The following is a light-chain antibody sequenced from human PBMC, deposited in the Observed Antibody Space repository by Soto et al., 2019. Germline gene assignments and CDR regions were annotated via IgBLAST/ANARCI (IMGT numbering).Light chain of an antibody. CDR1: SSDVGRYNY. CDR2: EVS. V-gene: IGLV2-14*01. CDR3: SSYVTIDPLV. J-gene: IGLJ2*01. Sequence: QSALNQPASVSGSPGQSITISCTGTSSDVGRYNYVSWYQQHPGKAPKLMIYEVSSRPSGVSDRFSGSKSGNTASLTISGLQPEDEADYYCSSYVTIDPLVFGGGTKLTVL.